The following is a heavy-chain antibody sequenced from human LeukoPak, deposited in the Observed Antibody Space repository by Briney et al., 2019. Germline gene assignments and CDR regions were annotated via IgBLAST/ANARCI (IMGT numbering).Heavy chain of an antibody. V-gene: IGHV4-31*03. Sequence: SQTLSLTCTVSGGSISSGGYYWSWIRQHPGKGLEWIGYIYYSGSTYYNPSLKSRVTISVGTSKNQFSLKLRSVTAADTAVYYCARAYSRSSEIDYWGQGTLVTVSS. CDR3: ARAYSRSSEIDY. CDR1: GGSISSGGYY. CDR2: IYYSGST. D-gene: IGHD6-6*01. J-gene: IGHJ4*02.